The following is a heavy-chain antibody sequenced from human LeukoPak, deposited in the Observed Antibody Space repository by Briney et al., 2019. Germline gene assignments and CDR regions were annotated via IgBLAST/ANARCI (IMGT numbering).Heavy chain of an antibody. CDR2: IYYSGST. D-gene: IGHD7-27*01. Sequence: SETLSLTCTVSGGSISSYYWSWIRQPPGKGLEWIGYIYYSGSTNYNPSLKSQVTISVDTSKNQFSLKLSPVTAADTAVYYCASSGAGGAAYYGMNVWGQGTTVTVSS. CDR3: ASSGAGGAAYYGMNV. CDR1: GGSISSYY. J-gene: IGHJ6*02. V-gene: IGHV4-59*01.